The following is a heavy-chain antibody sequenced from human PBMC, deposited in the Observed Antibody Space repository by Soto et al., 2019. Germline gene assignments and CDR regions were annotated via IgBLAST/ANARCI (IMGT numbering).Heavy chain of an antibody. Sequence: PGGSLRLSCAASGFTFNSYGMHWVRQAPGKGLEWVVVISFDGRNTYYADSVKGRFTISRDNAKNSLYLQMNSLRAEDTAVYYCARDVTSSTYYYLSPGGSDPWGQGTLVTVSS. CDR1: GFTFNSYG. CDR3: ARDVTSSTYYYLSPGGSDP. J-gene: IGHJ5*02. CDR2: ISFDGRNT. D-gene: IGHD3-22*01. V-gene: IGHV3-30*03.